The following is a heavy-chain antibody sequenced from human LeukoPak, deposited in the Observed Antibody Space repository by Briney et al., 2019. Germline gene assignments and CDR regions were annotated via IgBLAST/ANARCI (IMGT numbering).Heavy chain of an antibody. CDR3: AKRGDVIRVILVGFHKEAYYFDS. CDR1: GFTVSSNY. V-gene: IGHV3-53*01. D-gene: IGHD3-22*01. J-gene: IGHJ4*02. CDR2: IYSGGST. Sequence: GGSLRLSCAASGFTVSSNYMSWVRQAPGKGLEWVSVIYSGGSTYYADSVKGRFTISRDNPKNTLYLQMNRLRAEDTAVYFCAKRGDVIRVILVGFHKEAYYFDSWGQGALVTVSS.